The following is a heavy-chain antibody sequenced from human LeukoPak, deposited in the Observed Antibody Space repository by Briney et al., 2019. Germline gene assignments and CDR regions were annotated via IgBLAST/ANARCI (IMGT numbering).Heavy chain of an antibody. D-gene: IGHD3-22*01. Sequence: ASVKVSCKASGYTFTSYDINWVRQATGQGLEWMGWMNPNSGNTGYAQKFQGRVTMTRNTSISTAYMELSSLRSEDTAVYYCARFYDSSGYYYYYYYYSGMDVWGQGTTVTVSS. CDR3: ARFYDSSGYYYYYYYYSGMDV. CDR1: GYTFTSYD. J-gene: IGHJ6*02. V-gene: IGHV1-8*01. CDR2: MNPNSGNT.